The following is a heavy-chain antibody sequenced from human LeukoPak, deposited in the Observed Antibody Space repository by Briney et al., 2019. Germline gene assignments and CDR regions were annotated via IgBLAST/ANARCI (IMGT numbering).Heavy chain of an antibody. V-gene: IGHV1-18*01. Sequence: ASVKVSCKASGYRFSSYGITWVRQAPGQGLEWMGWISGYKGNAVYAQKFQGRVTMTIDTSTTTAYMEVRSLRSDDTAVYYCARDSSSWSLVYYYYGMDVWGQGTTVTVSS. CDR1: GYRFSSYG. CDR3: ARDSSSWSLVYYYYGMDV. CDR2: ISGYKGNA. D-gene: IGHD6-13*01. J-gene: IGHJ6*02.